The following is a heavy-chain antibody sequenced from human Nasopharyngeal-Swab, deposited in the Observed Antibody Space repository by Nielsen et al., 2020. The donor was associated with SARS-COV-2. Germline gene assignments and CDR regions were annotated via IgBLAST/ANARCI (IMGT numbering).Heavy chain of an antibody. J-gene: IGHJ5*02. CDR2: IYYSGTT. CDR1: GGSISSYY. D-gene: IGHD4-11*01. CDR3: ASQSNYRYGNNWFDP. Sequence: GSLRLSCTVSGGSISSYYWSWIRQPPGKGLEWIGYIYYSGTTNYNPSLKSRVTISVDTSKNQFSLKLSSVTAADTAVYYCASQSNYRYGNNWFDPWGQGTLVTVSS. V-gene: IGHV4-59*01.